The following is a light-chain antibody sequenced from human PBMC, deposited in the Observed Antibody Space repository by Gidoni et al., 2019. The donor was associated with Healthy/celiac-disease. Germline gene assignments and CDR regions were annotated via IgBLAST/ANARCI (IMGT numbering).Light chain of an antibody. J-gene: IGKJ1*01. V-gene: IGKV2-28*01. CDR3: MQAIQTPT. Sequence: IVITPSPLSLPVTPGEPTSISCRSSQSHLHSNGYNYLDWYLQKPGQSPQLLIYLGSNRASGVPDRFSGSGSGTDFTLKISRVEAEDVGVYYCMQAIQTPTFGQGTKVEIK. CDR1: QSHLHSNGYNY. CDR2: LGS.